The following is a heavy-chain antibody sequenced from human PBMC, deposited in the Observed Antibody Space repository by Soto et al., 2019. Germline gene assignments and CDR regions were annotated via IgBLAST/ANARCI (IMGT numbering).Heavy chain of an antibody. CDR2: ISDSGST. J-gene: IGHJ6*03. Sequence: PGGSLRLSCEASGFTFNNFAMSWVRQAPGKGLEWVSTISDSGSTYYANSVKGRFTISRDNSKNTLYLQMNSLRAEDTAVYYCASWGFWSGFTTPNYYYYYMDVWGKGTTVTVSS. CDR1: GFTFNNFA. V-gene: IGHV3-23*01. D-gene: IGHD3-3*01. CDR3: ASWGFWSGFTTPNYYYYYMDV.